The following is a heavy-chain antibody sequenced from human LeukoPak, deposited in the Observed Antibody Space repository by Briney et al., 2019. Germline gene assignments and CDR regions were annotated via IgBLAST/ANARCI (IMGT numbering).Heavy chain of an antibody. CDR3: ARIDWYSRSWYVTWFDP. J-gene: IGHJ5*02. D-gene: IGHD6-13*01. CDR2: IYPGDSDT. CDR1: GYTFTNYW. Sequence: GESLKISCKGSGYTFTNYWIGWVRQMPGKGLEWMGIIYPGDSDTRYSPSFQCQVTISADQSISTAYVQWNSLKASDTAMYYCARIDWYSRSWYVTWFDPRGQGTLVNVSS. V-gene: IGHV5-51*01.